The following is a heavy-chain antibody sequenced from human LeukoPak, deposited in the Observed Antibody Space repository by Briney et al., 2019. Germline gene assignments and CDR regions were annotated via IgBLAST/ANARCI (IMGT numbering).Heavy chain of an antibody. CDR2: IYYSGST. V-gene: IGHV4-59*01. CDR1: GGSISSYY. Sequence: SETLSLTCTVSGGSISSYYWSWIRQPPGKGLEWIGYIYYSGSTNYNPSLKSRVTISVDTSKNQFSLKLSSVTAADTAVYYCARDGVSGSYYYYYGMDVWGQGTTVTVSS. J-gene: IGHJ6*02. CDR3: ARDGVSGSYYYYYGMDV. D-gene: IGHD1-26*01.